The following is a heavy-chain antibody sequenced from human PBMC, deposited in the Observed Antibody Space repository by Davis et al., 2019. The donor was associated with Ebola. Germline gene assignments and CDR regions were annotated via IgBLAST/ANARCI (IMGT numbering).Heavy chain of an antibody. Sequence: ASVKVSCKTSGYTFTAHYLHWVRQAPGQGLEWVGWINPNSGDTNLAQNFQGTVTLTRDTSTNTAYLELTRPTSDDTAIYFCARGSFFWSGSFLGYFDYWGQGILITVSS. CDR1: GYTFTAHY. CDR3: ARGSFFWSGSFLGYFDY. D-gene: IGHD3-3*01. J-gene: IGHJ4*03. CDR2: INPNSGDT. V-gene: IGHV1-2*02.